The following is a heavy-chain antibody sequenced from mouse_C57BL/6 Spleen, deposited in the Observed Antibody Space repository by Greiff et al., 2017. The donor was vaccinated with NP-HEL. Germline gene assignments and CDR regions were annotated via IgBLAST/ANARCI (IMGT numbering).Heavy chain of an antibody. CDR3: AGMIYDGYYWYFDV. CDR2: ISSGSSTI. J-gene: IGHJ1*03. CDR1: GFTFSDYG. D-gene: IGHD2-3*01. V-gene: IGHV5-17*01. Sequence: EVKLVESGGGLVKPGGSLKLSCAASGFTFSDYGMHWVRQAPEKGLEWVAYISSGSSTIYYEDTVKGRFTISRDNAKNTLFLQMTSLRSEDTAMYYCAGMIYDGYYWYFDVWGTGTTVTVSS.